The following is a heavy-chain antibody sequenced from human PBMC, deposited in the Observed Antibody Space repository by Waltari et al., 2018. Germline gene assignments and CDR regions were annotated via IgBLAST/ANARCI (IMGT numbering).Heavy chain of an antibody. CDR1: GGAISNFPYY. Sequence: QLQLQESGPGLVKPSETLSLTCTVSGGAISNFPYYWCWIRQSPEKGLEWIGIAHYSGTTHYTPSLRSRVTISVDTSKNQFSLKLSSVTAADTAVYYCARESGRDYFLDYWGQGTLVTVSS. J-gene: IGHJ4*02. D-gene: IGHD3-10*01. CDR3: ARESGRDYFLDY. V-gene: IGHV4-39*07. CDR2: AHYSGTT.